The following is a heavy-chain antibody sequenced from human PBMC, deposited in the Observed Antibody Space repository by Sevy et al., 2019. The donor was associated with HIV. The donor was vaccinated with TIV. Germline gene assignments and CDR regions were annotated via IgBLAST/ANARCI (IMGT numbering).Heavy chain of an antibody. CDR3: AREGDTVLVPTAVDAFDF. Sequence: AGSLRLSCAASGFTFSNYWMHWVRQAPGKGLVWVSRIKTDGSSRDSADSVKGRFFISRDNAKNLVYLQMDSLRAEDTAVYYCAREGDTVLVPTAVDAFDFWGQGTMVTVSS. J-gene: IGHJ3*01. CDR2: IKTDGSSR. CDR1: GFTFSNYW. V-gene: IGHV3-74*01. D-gene: IGHD2-2*01.